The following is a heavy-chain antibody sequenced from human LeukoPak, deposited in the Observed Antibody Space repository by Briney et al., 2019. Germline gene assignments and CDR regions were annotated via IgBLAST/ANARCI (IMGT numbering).Heavy chain of an antibody. V-gene: IGHV3-23*01. J-gene: IGHJ3*02. Sequence: PGGSLRLSCAAPGFTFSSYAMSWVRQAPGKGLEWVSAISGSGGSTYYADSVKGRFTISRDNSKNTLYLQMNSLRAEDTAVYYCARSEAAFSSWIQLWPPSAGAFDIWGQGTMVTVSS. CDR3: ARSEAAFSSWIQLWPPSAGAFDI. CDR1: GFTFSSYA. CDR2: ISGSGGST. D-gene: IGHD5-18*01.